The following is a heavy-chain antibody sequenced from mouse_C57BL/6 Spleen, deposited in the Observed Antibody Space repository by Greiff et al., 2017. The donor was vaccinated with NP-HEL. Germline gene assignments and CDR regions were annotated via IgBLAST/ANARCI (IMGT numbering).Heavy chain of an antibody. Sequence: EVNVVESGGGLVKPGGSLKLSCAASGFTFSDYGMHWVRQAPEKGLEWVAYISSGSSTIYYADTVKGRFTISRDNAKNTLFLQMTSLGSEDTAMYYCARGYYGSSYYFDYWGQGTTLTVSS. J-gene: IGHJ2*01. CDR1: GFTFSDYG. CDR3: ARGYYGSSYYFDY. D-gene: IGHD1-1*01. CDR2: ISSGSSTI. V-gene: IGHV5-17*01.